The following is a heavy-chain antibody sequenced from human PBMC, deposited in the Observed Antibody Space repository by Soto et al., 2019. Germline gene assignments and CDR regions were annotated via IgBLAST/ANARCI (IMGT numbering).Heavy chain of an antibody. CDR1: GFTFSSYG. CDR3: ARAHGDPNFDY. V-gene: IGHV3-33*01. D-gene: IGHD4-17*01. CDR2: IWYDGSNK. J-gene: IGHJ4*02. Sequence: QVQLVESGGGVVQPGRSLRLSCAASGFTFSSYGMHWVRQAPGKGLEWVAVIWYDGSNKYYADSVKGRFTISRDNSKNTLYLQMNSLRAEDTAVYYCARAHGDPNFDYWGQGTLVTVSS.